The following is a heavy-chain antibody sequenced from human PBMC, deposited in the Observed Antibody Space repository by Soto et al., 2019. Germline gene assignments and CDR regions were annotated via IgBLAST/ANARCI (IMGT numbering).Heavy chain of an antibody. D-gene: IGHD2-15*01. CDR2: VSIGGST. CDR1: GFTFSSYA. V-gene: IGHV3-23*01. CDR3: VKRRGAGGHFDY. Sequence: DVQLLESGGGLVQPEGSLRLSCAASGFTFSSYAMGWDRQGPGKGLEWVAVVSIGGSTHYADSVRGRFTISRDNSKNTLSLQLNSLTAQDTAVYFCVKRRGAGGHFDYWGQGALVTVSS. J-gene: IGHJ4*02.